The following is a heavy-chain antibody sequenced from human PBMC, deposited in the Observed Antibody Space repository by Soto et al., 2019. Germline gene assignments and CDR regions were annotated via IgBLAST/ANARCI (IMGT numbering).Heavy chain of an antibody. CDR2: ISYDGSNK. Sequence: GGSLRLSCAASGFTFSSYAMHWVRQAPGKGLEWVAVISYDGSNKYYADSVKGRFTISRDNSKNTLYVQMNSLRAEDTAVYYCARGPSSLTRFDYWGQGTLVTV. CDR1: GFTFSSYA. CDR3: ARGPSSLTRFDY. V-gene: IGHV3-30-3*01. J-gene: IGHJ4*02. D-gene: IGHD2-2*01.